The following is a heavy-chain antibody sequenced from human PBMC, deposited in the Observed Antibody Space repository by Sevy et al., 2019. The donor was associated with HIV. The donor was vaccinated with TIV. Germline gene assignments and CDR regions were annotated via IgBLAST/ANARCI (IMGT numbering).Heavy chain of an antibody. Sequence: GGSLRLSCAASGFAPSTYGMHWVRQAPGKGLEWVAVIGYDGSNKYYADSVKGRFSISRDNTRNTLFLQMDSLRAEDNAVDYCAGDPCRDSEYLLAYFDYWGQGTLVTVSS. CDR3: AGDPCRDSEYLLAYFDY. CDR1: GFAPSTYG. V-gene: IGHV3-33*01. J-gene: IGHJ4*02. D-gene: IGHD2-2*01. CDR2: IGYDGSNK.